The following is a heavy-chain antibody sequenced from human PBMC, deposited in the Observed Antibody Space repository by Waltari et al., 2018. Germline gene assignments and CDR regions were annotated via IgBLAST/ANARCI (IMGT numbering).Heavy chain of an antibody. CDR1: GGSFSGYY. Sequence: QVQLQQWGAGLLKPSETLSLTCAVYGGSFSGYYWSWIRQPPGKGLEWIGEINHSGSTNYNPSLKSRVTISVDTPKNQFSLKLSSVTAADTAVYYCARGLIGGRSYGIFDYWGQGTLVTVSS. V-gene: IGHV4-34*01. CDR2: INHSGST. D-gene: IGHD5-18*01. CDR3: ARGLIGGRSYGIFDY. J-gene: IGHJ4*02.